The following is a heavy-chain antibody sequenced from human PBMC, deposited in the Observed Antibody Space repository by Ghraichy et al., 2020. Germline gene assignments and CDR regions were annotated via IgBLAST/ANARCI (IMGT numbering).Heavy chain of an antibody. D-gene: IGHD3-22*01. Sequence: SVKVSCKASGFTFTSSAVQWVRQARGQRLEWIGWIVVGSGNTNYAQKFQERVTITRDMSTSTAYMELSSLRSEDTAVYYCAAIDSSGFPFDPWGQGTLVTVSS. CDR3: AAIDSSGFPFDP. J-gene: IGHJ5*02. V-gene: IGHV1-58*01. CDR2: IVVGSGNT. CDR1: GFTFTSSA.